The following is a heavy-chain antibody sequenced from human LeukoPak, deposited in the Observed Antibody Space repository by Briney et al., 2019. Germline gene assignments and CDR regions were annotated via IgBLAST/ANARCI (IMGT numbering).Heavy chain of an antibody. Sequence: ASVKVSCKASGDTFSSYAFNWVRQAPGQGLEWMGRLIPFLDNSNYAPKFQDRVTMTADESTSTVYMELSSLTSEDTAVYYCARGGIGLGYWGQGTLVTVSS. D-gene: IGHD3-3*02. J-gene: IGHJ4*02. V-gene: IGHV1-69*11. CDR3: ARGGIGLGY. CDR1: GDTFSSYA. CDR2: LIPFLDNS.